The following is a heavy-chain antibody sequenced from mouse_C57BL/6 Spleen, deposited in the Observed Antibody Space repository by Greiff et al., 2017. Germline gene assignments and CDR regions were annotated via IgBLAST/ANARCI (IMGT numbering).Heavy chain of an antibody. CDR2: IDPENGDT. Sequence: VHVKQSGAELVRPGASVKLSCTASGFNIKDDYMHWVKQRPEQGLEWIGWIDPENGDTEYASKFQGKATITADTSSNTAYLQLSSLTSEDTAVYYCTTSWDYAMDYWGQGTSVTVSS. CDR3: TTSWDYAMDY. V-gene: IGHV14-4*01. D-gene: IGHD4-1*01. CDR1: GFNIKDDY. J-gene: IGHJ4*01.